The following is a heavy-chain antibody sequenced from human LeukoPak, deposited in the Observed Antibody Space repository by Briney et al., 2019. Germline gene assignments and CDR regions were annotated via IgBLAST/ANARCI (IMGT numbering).Heavy chain of an antibody. D-gene: IGHD3-22*01. CDR3: ARAPSRDSSGPYGMDV. V-gene: IGHV1-69*04. CDR1: GGTFSSYA. CDR2: IIPIFGIA. Sequence: SVKVSCKASGGTFSSYAISWARQAPGQGLEWMGRIIPIFGIANYAQKFQGRVTITADKSTSTAYMELSSLRSEDTAVYYCARAPSRDSSGPYGMDVWGQGTTVTVSS. J-gene: IGHJ6*02.